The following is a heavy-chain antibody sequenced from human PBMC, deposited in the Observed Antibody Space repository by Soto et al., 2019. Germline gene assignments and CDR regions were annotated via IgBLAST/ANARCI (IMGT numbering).Heavy chain of an antibody. J-gene: IGHJ4*02. CDR2: ISAYNGNT. V-gene: IGHV1-18*01. CDR3: ARDGSGPFDY. CDR1: CYTFSSYG. Sequence: GASVKGSCKASCYTFSSYGISWGRQAPGQGLEWMGWISAYNGNTNYAQKLQGRVTMTTDTSTSTAYMELRSLRSDDTAVYYCARDGSGPFDYWGQGTLVTVSS. D-gene: IGHD3-10*01.